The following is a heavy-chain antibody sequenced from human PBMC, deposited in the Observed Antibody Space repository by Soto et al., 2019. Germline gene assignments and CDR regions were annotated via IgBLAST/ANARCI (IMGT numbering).Heavy chain of an antibody. CDR1: GASISSYY. CDR2: IYYSGST. D-gene: IGHD2-2*01. J-gene: IGHJ5*02. CDR3: ARRVGPAAKGWFGP. V-gene: IGHV4-59*01. Sequence: SATLALTCPVSGASISSYYWSWLRQPPGKGLEWIGYIYYSGSTNYNPSLKSRVTISVDTSKNQFSLKLSSVTAADTAVYYCARRVGPAAKGWFGPWGQGTLVTVSA.